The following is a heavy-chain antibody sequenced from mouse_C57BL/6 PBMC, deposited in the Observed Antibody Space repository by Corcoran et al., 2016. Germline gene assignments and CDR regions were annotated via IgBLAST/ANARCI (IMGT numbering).Heavy chain of an antibody. J-gene: IGHJ4*01. CDR2: IYPGSGNT. D-gene: IGHD2-1*01. V-gene: IGHV1-84*01. Sequence: QIQLQQSGPELLKPGASVKISCKASGYTFTDYYINWVKQSPGQGLEWIGWIYPGSGNTKYNEKFKGKATLTVDTSSSTAYMQLSSLTSEDSAVYFGARQQIYYGNPYAMDYWGQGTSVTVS. CDR3: ARQQIYYGNPYAMDY. CDR1: GYTFTDYY.